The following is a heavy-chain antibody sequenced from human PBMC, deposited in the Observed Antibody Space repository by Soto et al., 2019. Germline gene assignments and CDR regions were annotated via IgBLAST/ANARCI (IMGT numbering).Heavy chain of an antibody. J-gene: IGHJ3*01. CDR2: VYHTGDT. Sequence: QVQLQESGPRLVKPSEPLSVTCNVSGGSINSYYWSWIRQSPGKGLEWIGYVYHTGDTNYNPSLKSRVTISVDPSKSQFSLKLSSVTAADTAVYFCARLGASRTLVWGQGTMVTVSS. CDR3: ARLGASRTLV. V-gene: IGHV4-59*01. CDR1: GGSINSYY. D-gene: IGHD7-27*01.